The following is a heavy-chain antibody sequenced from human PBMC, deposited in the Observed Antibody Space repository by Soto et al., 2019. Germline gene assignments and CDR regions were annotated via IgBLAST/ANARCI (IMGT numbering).Heavy chain of an antibody. J-gene: IGHJ6*02. Sequence: QVQLVQSGAEVKKPGASVKVSCKASGYTFTSYYMHWVRQAPGQGLEWMGIINPSGGSTSYAQKLQGRVTMTRDTSTSTVYMELSSLRSEDTAVYYCARDQGNQYYYDSSADYYGMDVWGQGTTVTVSS. V-gene: IGHV1-46*01. CDR1: GYTFTSYY. CDR2: INPSGGST. CDR3: ARDQGNQYYYDSSADYYGMDV. D-gene: IGHD3-22*01.